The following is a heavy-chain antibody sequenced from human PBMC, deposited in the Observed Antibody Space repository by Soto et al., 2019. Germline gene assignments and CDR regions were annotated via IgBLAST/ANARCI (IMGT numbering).Heavy chain of an antibody. J-gene: IGHJ4*02. D-gene: IGHD1-26*01. CDR2: IIPIFGTA. CDR1: GGTFSSYS. CDR3: ARDGGRHSGGIDY. V-gene: IGHV1-69*01. Sequence: QVQLVQSGAEVKKPGSSVKVSCKASGGTFSSYSINWVRQAPGQGLEWMGEIIPIFGTANYAQKFQDRVTITADESTSTAYMELSSLRSEDTAVYYCARDGGRHSGGIDYWGQRTLVSVSS.